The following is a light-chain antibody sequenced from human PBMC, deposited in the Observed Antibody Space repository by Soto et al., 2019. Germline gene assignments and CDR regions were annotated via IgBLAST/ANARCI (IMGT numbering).Light chain of an antibody. CDR2: GGT. CDR1: SSDIGTYGL. CDR3: CAYAGSSVYV. V-gene: IGLV2-23*01. Sequence: QRVLSQLAPVCRSPGQSITISCTGTSSDIGTYGLVSWYQQHPGNAPKVLIYGGTKRPSGVSHRFCGSTAGYTASLTLSGLQAEDEADFSSCAYAGSSVYVFGSGSKVIVL. J-gene: IGLJ1*01.